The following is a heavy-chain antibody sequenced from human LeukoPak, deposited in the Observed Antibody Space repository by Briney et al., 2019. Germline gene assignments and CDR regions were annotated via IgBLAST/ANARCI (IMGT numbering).Heavy chain of an antibody. D-gene: IGHD5-18*01. V-gene: IGHV4-59*01. CDR3: ARGHSYGYGWFDP. Sequence: PSETLSLTCTVSGGSISRYYWSWIRQPPGKGLEWIGYIYSSGSTNYNPSLKSRVTISVDTSNNQFSLKLSSVTAADTAVYYCARGHSYGYGWFDPWGQGTLVTVSS. J-gene: IGHJ5*02. CDR2: IYSSGST. CDR1: GGSISRYY.